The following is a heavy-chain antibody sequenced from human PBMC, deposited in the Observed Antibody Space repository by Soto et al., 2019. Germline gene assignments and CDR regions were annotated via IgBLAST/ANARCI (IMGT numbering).Heavy chain of an antibody. CDR3: AHRVLRTVFGLVTKTAIYFDL. CDR1: GFSLTTSGVG. CDR2: IYWDDDK. V-gene: IGHV2-5*02. Sequence: QITLNESGPTVVRPTETLTLTCRFSGFSLTTSGVGVGWVRQSPGKAPEWLALIYWDDDKRYSESLKSRLTITKDTSKNQVVLTVANLDPTDTATYYCAHRVLRTVFGLVTKTAIYFDLWGQGTPVAVSS. J-gene: IGHJ4*02. D-gene: IGHD3-3*01.